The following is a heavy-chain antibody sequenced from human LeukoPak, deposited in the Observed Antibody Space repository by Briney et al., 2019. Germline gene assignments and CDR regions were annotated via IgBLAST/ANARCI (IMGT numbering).Heavy chain of an antibody. CDR3: ANYAAAAGTGFDP. CDR1: GYTFTSYY. V-gene: IGHV1-46*01. Sequence: GASVKVSCKASGYTFTSYYTHWVRQAPGQGLEWMGIINPSGGSTSYAQKFQGRVTMTRDTSTSTVYMELSSLRSEDTAVYYCANYAAAAGTGFDPWGQGTLVTVSS. D-gene: IGHD6-13*01. CDR2: INPSGGST. J-gene: IGHJ5*02.